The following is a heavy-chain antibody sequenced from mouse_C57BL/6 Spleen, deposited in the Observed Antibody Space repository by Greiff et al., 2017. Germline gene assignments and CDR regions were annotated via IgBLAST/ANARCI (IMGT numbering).Heavy chain of an antibody. Sequence: DVMLVESEGGLVQPGSSMKLSCTASGFTFSDYYMAWVRQVPEKGLEWVANINYDGSSTYYLDSLKSRFIISRDNAKNILYLQMSSLKSEDTATYYCARDQAYYYGSSWSWYFNVWGTGTTVTVSS. D-gene: IGHD1-1*01. V-gene: IGHV5-16*01. CDR2: INYDGSST. CDR3: ARDQAYYYGSSWSWYFNV. J-gene: IGHJ1*03. CDR1: GFTFSDYY.